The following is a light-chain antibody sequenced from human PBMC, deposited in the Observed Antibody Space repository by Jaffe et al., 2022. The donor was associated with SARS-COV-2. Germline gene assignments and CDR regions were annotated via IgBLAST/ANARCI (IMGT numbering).Light chain of an antibody. Sequence: QAGLTQPPSVSKGLRQTATLTCTGSSSNVGNRGAAWLQQHQGHPPKLLSCRNNNRPSGISERFSASRSGNTASLTITGLQPEDEADYYCSAWDSSLSAWVFGGGTKLTVL. CDR2: RNN. CDR3: SAWDSSLSAWV. J-gene: IGLJ3*02. CDR1: SSNVGNRG. V-gene: IGLV10-54*04.